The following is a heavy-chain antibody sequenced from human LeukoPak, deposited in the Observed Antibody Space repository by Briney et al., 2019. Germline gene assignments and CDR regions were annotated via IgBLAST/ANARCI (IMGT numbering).Heavy chain of an antibody. CDR1: GFTFSSYA. Sequence: PGGSLRLSCAASGFTFSSYAMSWVRQAPGKGLEWVSAMSGSGGSTYYADSVKGRFTISRDNSKNTLYLQTNSLRAEDTAVYYCANDPPHCSSTSCYRPGYIWGQGTLVTVSS. V-gene: IGHV3-23*01. J-gene: IGHJ4*02. D-gene: IGHD2-2*01. CDR3: ANDPPHCSSTSCYRPGYI. CDR2: MSGSGGST.